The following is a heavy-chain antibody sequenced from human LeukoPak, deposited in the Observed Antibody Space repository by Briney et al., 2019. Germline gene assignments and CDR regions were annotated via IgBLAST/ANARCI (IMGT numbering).Heavy chain of an antibody. CDR2: IKQDGSGK. CDR3: LTTDDAFDI. J-gene: IGHJ3*02. CDR1: GFTFSSYW. D-gene: IGHD4-17*01. V-gene: IGHV3-7*01. Sequence: GGSLRLSCAASGFTFSSYWMSWVRQAPGKGLEWVANIKQDGSGKYYVDSVKGRFTISRDNAKNSLYLQMNSLRAEDTAVYYCLTTDDAFDIWGQGTMVTVSS.